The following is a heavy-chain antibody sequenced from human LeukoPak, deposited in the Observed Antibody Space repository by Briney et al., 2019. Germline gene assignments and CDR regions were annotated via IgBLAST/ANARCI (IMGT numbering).Heavy chain of an antibody. V-gene: IGHV3-48*04. CDR2: IDSSSRII. D-gene: IGHD3-16*01. CDR3: ARRVPNEVITDYFDY. Sequence: GGSLRLSCAASGFTLSSYSMNWVRQAPGKGLEWISFIDSSSRIILYAESVKGRFTISRDNAKNSLFLQMNSLRAEDTAVYYCARRVPNEVITDYFDYWGQGALVTVSS. J-gene: IGHJ4*02. CDR1: GFTLSSYS.